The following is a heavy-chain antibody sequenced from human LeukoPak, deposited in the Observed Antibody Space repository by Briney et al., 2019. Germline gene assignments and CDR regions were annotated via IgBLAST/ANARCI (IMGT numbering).Heavy chain of an antibody. CDR1: GFIFSDSY. D-gene: IGHD2-2*01. V-gene: IGHV3-7*01. CDR3: VRLSDTEGSSTCYRASDI. J-gene: IGHJ3*02. Sequence: PGGSLRLSCAASGFIFSDSYMNWIRLAPGKGLEWVANIKQDGSDKKYVESVKGRFTISRDNAKNSLYLQMNSLRAEDTAVYYCVRLSDTEGSSTCYRASDIWGQGTMVIVSS. CDR2: IKQDGSDK.